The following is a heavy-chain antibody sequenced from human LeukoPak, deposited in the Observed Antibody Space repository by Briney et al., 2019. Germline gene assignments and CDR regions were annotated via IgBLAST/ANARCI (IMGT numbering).Heavy chain of an antibody. CDR2: IIPILGIA. J-gene: IGHJ6*02. Sequence: SVKVSCKASGGTFSSYAISWVRQAPGQGLEWMGRIIPILGIANYAQKFQDRVTISADKYTTTAYMEMSGLRSEDTAVYYCARDQKVGATPYFGMDVWGQGTTVTVSS. CDR3: ARDQKVGATPYFGMDV. V-gene: IGHV1-69*04. D-gene: IGHD1-26*01. CDR1: GGTFSSYA.